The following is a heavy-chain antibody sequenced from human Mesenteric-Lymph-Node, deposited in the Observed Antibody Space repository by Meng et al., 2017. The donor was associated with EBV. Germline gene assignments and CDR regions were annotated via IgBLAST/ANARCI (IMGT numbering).Heavy chain of an antibody. CDR3: ARGRRGVQYFDF. CDR1: GGSVTSGSYY. J-gene: IGHJ4*02. CDR2: IHYSGST. D-gene: IGHD1-1*01. V-gene: IGHV4-61*01. Sequence: QGRLQGLGPELWKPSETLSLTCTVSGGSVTSGSYYWNWIRQPPGKRLEWIGYIHYSGSTNYNPSLKSQITISVDTSKNQLSLRVSHVTAADTAVYYCARGRRGVQYFDFWGQGALVTVSS.